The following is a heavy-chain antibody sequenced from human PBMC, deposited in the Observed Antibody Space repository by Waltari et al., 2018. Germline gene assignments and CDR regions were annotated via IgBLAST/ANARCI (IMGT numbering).Heavy chain of an antibody. D-gene: IGHD5-18*01. Sequence: EVQLVESGGGLVKPGGSLRLSCAASGFTFSSYSMNWVRQAPGKGLEWVSSISSSSSYIYYADSVKGRFTISRDNAKKSLYLQMNSLRAEDTAVYYCARDQDTASIFDYWGQGTLVTVSS. V-gene: IGHV3-21*01. J-gene: IGHJ4*02. CDR1: GFTFSSYS. CDR2: ISSSSSYI. CDR3: ARDQDTASIFDY.